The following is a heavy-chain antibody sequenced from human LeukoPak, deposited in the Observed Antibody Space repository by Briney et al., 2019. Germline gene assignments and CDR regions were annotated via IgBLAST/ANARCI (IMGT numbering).Heavy chain of an antibody. J-gene: IGHJ4*02. V-gene: IGHV4-31*03. D-gene: IGHD6-13*01. CDR1: GGSISSGGYY. CDR2: IYYSGST. CDR3: AKVTAPVIAAAGITFDY. Sequence: SQTLSLTCTVSGGSISSGGYYWSWIRQHPGKGLEWIGYIYYSGSTYYNPSLKSRVTISVDTSKNQFSLKLSSVTAADTAVYYCAKVTAPVIAAAGITFDYWGQGTLVTVSS.